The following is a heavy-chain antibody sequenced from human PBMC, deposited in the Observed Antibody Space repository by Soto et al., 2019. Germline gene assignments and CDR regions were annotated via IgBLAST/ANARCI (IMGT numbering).Heavy chain of an antibody. V-gene: IGHV1-3*01. J-gene: IGHJ4*02. D-gene: IGHD3-22*01. Sequence: GASVKVSCKASGYTFSIYTMHWVRQAPGRRLEWMGWINAANGNKKYLQQLQGRVTITRDTSASTAYMELSSLRPEDTAVYFCASERNYDSSGLDYWGQGTLVTVSS. CDR3: ASERNYDSSGLDY. CDR2: INAANGNK. CDR1: GYTFSIYT.